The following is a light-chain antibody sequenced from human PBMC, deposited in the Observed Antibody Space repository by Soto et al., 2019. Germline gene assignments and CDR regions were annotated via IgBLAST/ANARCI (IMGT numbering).Light chain of an antibody. CDR2: GTS. V-gene: IGKV3-20*01. Sequence: EIVLTQSPGTLSLSLGERATLSCMTSQGVYTKFVAWYQHKPGQAPSLLIFGTSNRAADVPDRFSATGSGTDFSLTISRLQPEDSAVYYCQHYGGSPPDTFGQGTKLEIK. CDR1: QGVYTKF. CDR3: QHYGGSPPDT. J-gene: IGKJ2*01.